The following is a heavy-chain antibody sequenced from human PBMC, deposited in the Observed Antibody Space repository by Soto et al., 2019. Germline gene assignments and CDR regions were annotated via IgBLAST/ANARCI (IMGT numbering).Heavy chain of an antibody. CDR3: AGMSFTGFGELVGNFYFHGMDI. J-gene: IGHJ6*02. D-gene: IGHD3-3*01. CDR2: IYNTGSA. CDR1: GGSISSYY. V-gene: IGHV4-59*03. Sequence: QVQLQESGPGLVKPSETLSLTCNVSGGSISSYYWTWIRQPPGKGLECIGYIYNTGSANYNPSLKSRGSISLDTSKNQFSLNLRSVTAADTAVYYCAGMSFTGFGELVGNFYFHGMDIWGQGTTVTVSS.